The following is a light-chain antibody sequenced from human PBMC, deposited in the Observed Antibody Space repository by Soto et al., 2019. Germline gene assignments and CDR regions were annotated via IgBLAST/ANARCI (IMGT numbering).Light chain of an antibody. CDR3: QQYNKWPQT. J-gene: IGKJ1*01. CDR2: GAS. V-gene: IGKV3-15*01. CDR1: QSVTTN. Sequence: EIVMTQSPATLSLSPRERAALSCRASQSVTTNLAWYRQKPGQAPRLLIYGASTRATDIPARFSGSGSGTEFTLTISSLQSEDFAIYYCQQYNKWPQTFGQGTKVEIK.